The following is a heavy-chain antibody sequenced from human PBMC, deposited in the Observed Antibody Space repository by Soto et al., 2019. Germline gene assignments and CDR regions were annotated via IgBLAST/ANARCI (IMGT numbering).Heavy chain of an antibody. Sequence: SETLSLTCTVSGGSISSYYWSWIRQPAGKGLEWIGRIYTSGSTNYNPSLKSRVTMSVDTSKNQFSLKLSSVTAADTAVYYCAREPLWFGEHYYYGMDVWGQGTTVTVSS. V-gene: IGHV4-4*07. CDR1: GGSISSYY. D-gene: IGHD3-10*01. J-gene: IGHJ6*02. CDR2: IYTSGST. CDR3: AREPLWFGEHYYYGMDV.